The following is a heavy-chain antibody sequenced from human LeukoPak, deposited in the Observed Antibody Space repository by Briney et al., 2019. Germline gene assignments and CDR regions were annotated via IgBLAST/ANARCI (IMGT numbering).Heavy chain of an antibody. CDR3: ARAYYGSGGSLNHTDFDY. CDR2: ISAHNCYP. CDR1: GYTLTNYD. Sequence: ASVKVSCQASGYTLTNYDIIWVRQAPGQGLERIVWISAHNCYPNYAQKLHDRVTMTTDTSTSTAYIELRSLRSDDTAVYYCARAYYGSGGSLNHTDFDYWGQGTLVTVSS. J-gene: IGHJ4*02. D-gene: IGHD3-10*01. V-gene: IGHV1-18*04.